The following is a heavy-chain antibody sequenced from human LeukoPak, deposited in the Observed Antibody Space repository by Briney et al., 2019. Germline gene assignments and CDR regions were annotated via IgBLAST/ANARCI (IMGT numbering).Heavy chain of an antibody. CDR1: GFTFSSYS. Sequence: GGSLRVSCAASGFTFSSYSMNWVRQAPGKGLEWVSSISSSSSYIYYADSVKGRFTISRDNAKNSLYLQMNSLRAEDTAVYYCARGPYDYVWGSYRPLFDYWGQGTLVTVSS. V-gene: IGHV3-21*01. CDR2: ISSSSSYI. J-gene: IGHJ4*02. CDR3: ARGPYDYVWGSYRPLFDY. D-gene: IGHD3-16*02.